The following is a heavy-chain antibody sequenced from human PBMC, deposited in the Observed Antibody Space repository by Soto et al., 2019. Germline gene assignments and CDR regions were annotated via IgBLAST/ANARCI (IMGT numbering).Heavy chain of an antibody. CDR1: GVSISNTSYY. Sequence: QLQLQESGPGLVKPSETLSLICTVSGVSISNTSYYWGWIRQPPGKRLEWIGTIYYRGTTYYNPSLKGRVTITVDTSKNHFSLKLPSVTAADTAVYYCARHGSYWGQGTLVTVSS. CDR2: IYYRGTT. CDR3: ARHGSY. V-gene: IGHV4-39*01. J-gene: IGHJ4*02.